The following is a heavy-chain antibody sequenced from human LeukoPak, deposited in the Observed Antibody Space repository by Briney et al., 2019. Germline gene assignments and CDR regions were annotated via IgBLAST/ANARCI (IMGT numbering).Heavy chain of an antibody. CDR3: AKDDSPFSDYMDV. D-gene: IGHD3-10*01. CDR1: GYTFTSYY. Sequence: ASVKVSCKASGYTFTSYYMHWVRQAPGQGLGWMGIINPSGGSTSYAQKFQGRVTMTRDMSTSTVYMELSSLRAEDTAVYYCAKDDSPFSDYMDVWGKGITVTISS. J-gene: IGHJ6*03. V-gene: IGHV1-46*01. CDR2: INPSGGST.